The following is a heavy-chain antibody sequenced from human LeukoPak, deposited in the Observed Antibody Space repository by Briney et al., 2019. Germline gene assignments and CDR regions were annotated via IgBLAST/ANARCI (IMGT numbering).Heavy chain of an antibody. D-gene: IGHD1-1*01. CDR3: ARVRGKSGKGWNGHDAFDI. J-gene: IGHJ3*02. V-gene: IGHV1-18*01. CDR2: GNT. Sequence: GNTNYAQKLQGRVTMTTDTSTSTAYMELRSLRSDDTAVYYCARVRGKSGKGWNGHDAFDIWGQGTMVTVSS.